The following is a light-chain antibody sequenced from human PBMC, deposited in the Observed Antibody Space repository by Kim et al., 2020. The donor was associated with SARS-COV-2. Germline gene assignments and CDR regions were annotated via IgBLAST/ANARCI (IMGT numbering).Light chain of an antibody. CDR3: TSYAGLNNFV. J-gene: IGLJ3*02. CDR1: SSDVGGYND. V-gene: IGLV2-8*01. Sequence: GQAATSSSTGSSSDVGGYNDVSWYQQPPGEAHKLMFYDISKRPSGVPDLFAGSTCVNAASVTAAGHHAEDDAYYYCTSYAGLNNFVFGGGTQLTVL. CDR2: DIS.